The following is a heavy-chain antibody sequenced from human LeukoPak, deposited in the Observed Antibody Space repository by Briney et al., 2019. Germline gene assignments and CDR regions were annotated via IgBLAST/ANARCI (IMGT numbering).Heavy chain of an antibody. CDR1: GVSSNSSNYY. CDR3: ARMYLDFWSGYSRWFDP. V-gene: IGHV4-39*07. D-gene: IGHD3-3*01. J-gene: IGHJ5*02. Sequence: PSETLSLTCSVSGVSSNSSNYYWGWVRQPPGKGLEWIGNINYSGSSYYNPSLKSRVTISVDTSKNQFSLKVSSVTAADTAVYYCARMYLDFWSGYSRWFDPWGQGTQVTVSS. CDR2: INYSGSS.